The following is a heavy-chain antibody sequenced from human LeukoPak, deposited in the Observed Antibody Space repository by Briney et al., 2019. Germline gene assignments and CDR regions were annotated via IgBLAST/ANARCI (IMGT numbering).Heavy chain of an antibody. CDR3: ARGHHGSGSYSGN. CDR2: INHSGST. D-gene: IGHD3-10*01. J-gene: IGHJ4*02. CDR1: GGSFSGYY. Sequence: SETLSLTCAVYGGSFSGYYWSWIRQPPGKGLEWIGEINHSGSTNYNPSLKSRVTISVDTSKNQFSLKLSSVTAADTAVYYCARGHHGSGSYSGNWGPGTLVTVSS. V-gene: IGHV4-34*01.